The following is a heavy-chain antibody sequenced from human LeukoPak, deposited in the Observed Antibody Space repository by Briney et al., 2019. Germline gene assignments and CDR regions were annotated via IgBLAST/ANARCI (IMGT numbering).Heavy chain of an antibody. J-gene: IGHJ6*01. V-gene: IGHV4-59*01. CDR1: GGSISSYY. Sequence: SETLSLTCTVSGGSISSYYWSWIRQPPGKGLEWIGYIYYSGSTNYNPSLKSRVTISVDTSKNQFSLKLSSVTAADTAVYYCARVLPGGYYYYGMDVWXXXXTVTVSS. CDR2: IYYSGST. CDR3: ARVLPGGYYYYGMDV.